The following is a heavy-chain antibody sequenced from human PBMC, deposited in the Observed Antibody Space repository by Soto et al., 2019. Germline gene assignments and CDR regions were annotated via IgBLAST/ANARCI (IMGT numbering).Heavy chain of an antibody. J-gene: IGHJ6*02. CDR3: AKATTAMVTYYYYGMDX. CDR1: GFTFRSYA. CDR2: ISRSGGST. Sequence: GGSLRLSFAASGFTFRSYAMSWVRKAPGKGLEWVAAISRSGGSTYYAYSVKVRFTISIENSKKTLYLQMNSLIAEDTAVYYCAKATTAMVTYYYYGMDXWGQVTSVTVS. D-gene: IGHD5-18*01. V-gene: IGHV3-23*01.